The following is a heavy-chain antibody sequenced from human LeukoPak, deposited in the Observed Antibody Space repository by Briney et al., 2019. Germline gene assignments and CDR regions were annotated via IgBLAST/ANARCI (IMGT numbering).Heavy chain of an antibody. CDR1: GFSFSDSV. CDR2: ISGSGGST. Sequence: GGSLRLSCAASGFSFSDSVMTWVRQAPGKGLEWVSAISGSGGSTYYADSVKGRFTISRDNSKNTLYLQMNSLRAEDAAVYYCAKSPYGSAFWGQGTLVTVSS. V-gene: IGHV3-23*01. D-gene: IGHD3-10*01. CDR3: AKSPYGSAF. J-gene: IGHJ4*02.